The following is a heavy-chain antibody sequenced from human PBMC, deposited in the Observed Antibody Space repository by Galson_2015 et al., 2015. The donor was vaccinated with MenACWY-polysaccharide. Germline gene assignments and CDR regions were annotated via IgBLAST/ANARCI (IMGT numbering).Heavy chain of an antibody. CDR1: GFTFSTYW. V-gene: IGHV3-74*01. CDR3: ARGYSAYD. Sequence: LRLSCAASGFTFSTYWMHWVRQAPGKGLVWVSRIKRDGSSTNYADSVKGRFSISRDNAKNTLYLQMDSLRAEDTALYYCARGYSAYDWGQGTLVTVSA. D-gene: IGHD5-12*01. CDR2: IKRDGSST. J-gene: IGHJ4*02.